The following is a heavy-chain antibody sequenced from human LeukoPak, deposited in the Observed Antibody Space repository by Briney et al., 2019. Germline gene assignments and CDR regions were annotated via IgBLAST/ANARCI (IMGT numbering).Heavy chain of an antibody. Sequence: GGSLRLSCSASGFTFSAYALHWVRQAPGKGLEWVSYISSSGSTIYYADSVKGRFTISRDNAKNSLYLQMNSLRAEDTAVYYCARVRLGSGTPRPFDYWGQGTLVTVSS. V-gene: IGHV3-48*03. D-gene: IGHD3-10*01. CDR1: GFTFSAYA. CDR3: ARVRLGSGTPRPFDY. CDR2: ISSSGSTI. J-gene: IGHJ4*02.